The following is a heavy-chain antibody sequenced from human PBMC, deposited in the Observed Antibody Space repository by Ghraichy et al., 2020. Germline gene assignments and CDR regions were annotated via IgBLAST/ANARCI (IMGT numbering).Heavy chain of an antibody. CDR1: GYSITSGAH. J-gene: IGHJ4*02. CDR2: IHHTGST. Sequence: SETLSLTCTVSGYSITSGAHWGWFRQPPGKGLEWLGCIHHTGSTYYNPSLNRRVTISLDTSKTQFSLNLNSVTAADTAVYYRARDPPDFWGQGTLVTVSS. CDR3: ARDPPDF. V-gene: IGHV4-38-2*02.